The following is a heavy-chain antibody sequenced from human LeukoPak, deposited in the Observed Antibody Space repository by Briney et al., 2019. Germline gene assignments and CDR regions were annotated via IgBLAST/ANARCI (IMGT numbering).Heavy chain of an antibody. J-gene: IGHJ6*03. D-gene: IGHD3-10*01. CDR1: GGSFSGYY. CDR2: INHSGST. Sequence: PSETLSLTCAVYGGSFSGYYWSWIRQPPGKGLEWIGEINHSGSTNYNPSLKSRVTISVDTSKNQFSLKLSSVTAADTAVYYCARGFSYGSGSYMDVWGKGTTVTVPS. CDR3: ARGFSYGSGSYMDV. V-gene: IGHV4-34*01.